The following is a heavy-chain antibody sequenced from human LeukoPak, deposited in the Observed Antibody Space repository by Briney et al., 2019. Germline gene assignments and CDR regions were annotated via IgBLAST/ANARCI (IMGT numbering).Heavy chain of an antibody. J-gene: IGHJ5*02. CDR1: GVSISNGYY. CDR2: IYHSGST. CDR3: ARRISGAWFDP. V-gene: IGHV4-38-2*02. Sequence: PSETLSLTCSVSGVSISNGYYWGWIRQPPGKGLDWIGIIYHSGSTYYNPSLKSRVTMSVDTSKNQFSLKLSSVTAADTALYYCARRISGAWFDPWGQGTLVTVSS. D-gene: IGHD2-15*01.